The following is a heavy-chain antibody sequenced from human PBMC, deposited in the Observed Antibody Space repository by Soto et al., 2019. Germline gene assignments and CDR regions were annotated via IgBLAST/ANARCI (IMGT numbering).Heavy chain of an antibody. V-gene: IGHV1-2*04. CDR2: INPNSGGT. CDR1: GYTFTGYY. J-gene: IGHJ4*02. D-gene: IGHD4-17*01. CDR3: AREGDDYGDYRGDFDY. Sequence: VQLVQSGAEVKKPGASVKVSCKASGYTFTGYYMHWVRQAPGQGLEWMGWINPNSGGTNYAQKFQGWVTMTRDTSISTAYMELSRLRSDDTAVYYCAREGDDYGDYRGDFDYWGQGTLVTVSS.